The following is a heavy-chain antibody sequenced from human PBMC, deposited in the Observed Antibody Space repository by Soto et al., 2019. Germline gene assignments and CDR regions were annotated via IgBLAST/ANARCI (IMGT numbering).Heavy chain of an antibody. J-gene: IGHJ4*02. CDR1: GGSISSGDYF. CDR3: QGGDF. Sequence: PSETLSLTCTVSGGSISSGDYFWSWIRQSPAKGLEWIGEINDSGNTYYNPSFKSRLTISVDTSTSQISLRLTSVTAADSAVYYCQGGDFWGQGTRVTVSS. CDR2: INDSGNT. V-gene: IGHV4-39*07. D-gene: IGHD3-16*01.